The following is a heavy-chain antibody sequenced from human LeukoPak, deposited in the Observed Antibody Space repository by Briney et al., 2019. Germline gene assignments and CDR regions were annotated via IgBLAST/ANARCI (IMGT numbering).Heavy chain of an antibody. CDR1: GGSISNYY. Sequence: SETLSLTCAVSGGSISNYYWSWIRQPPGEGLEWIGNIYYTGNTNYNPSLKSRVTVSLDTSRNQLSLRLSSVTPADSAVYYCARSDRTSTGTTRLDYWGQGTLVTVSS. V-gene: IGHV4-59*01. J-gene: IGHJ4*02. CDR3: ARSDRTSTGTTRLDY. CDR2: IYYTGNT. D-gene: IGHD1-1*01.